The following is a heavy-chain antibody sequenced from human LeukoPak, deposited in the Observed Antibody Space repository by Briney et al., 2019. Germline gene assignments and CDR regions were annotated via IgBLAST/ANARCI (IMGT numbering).Heavy chain of an antibody. CDR1: GFTFDDYA. Sequence: GGSLRLSCAASGFTFDDYAMRWVRQAPGKGLEWVSGISWNSGSKGYADSVKGRFTISRDNAKNSLYLQMNSLRAEDTAFYYCAKDIGSGSYYDYWGQGALVTVSS. CDR3: AKDIGSGSYYDY. J-gene: IGHJ4*02. D-gene: IGHD1-26*01. CDR2: ISWNSGSK. V-gene: IGHV3-9*01.